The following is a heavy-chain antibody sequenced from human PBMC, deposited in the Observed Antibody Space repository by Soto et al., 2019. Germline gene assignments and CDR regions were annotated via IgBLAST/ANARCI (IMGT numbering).Heavy chain of an antibody. J-gene: IGHJ4*02. CDR3: ARELSSGSHSFDY. CDR2: IYYSGST. Sequence: TLSLTCTVSGGSISSGDYYWSWIRQPPGKGLEWIGYIYYSGSTYYNPSLKSRVTISVDTSKNQFSLKLSSVTAADTAVYYCARELSSGSHSFDYWGQGTLVTVSS. V-gene: IGHV4-30-4*01. CDR1: GGSISSGDYY. D-gene: IGHD6-19*01.